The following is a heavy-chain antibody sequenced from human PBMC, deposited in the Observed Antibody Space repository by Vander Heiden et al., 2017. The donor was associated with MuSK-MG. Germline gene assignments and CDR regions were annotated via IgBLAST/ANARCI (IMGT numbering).Heavy chain of an antibody. J-gene: IGHJ1*01. CDR3: ARDRRGWEFPAEYFQH. D-gene: IGHD3-10*01. V-gene: IGHV1-2*06. CDR2: INPNSGGT. Sequence: EVKKPGASVKVSCKASGYTFTGYYMHWVRQAPGQGLEWMGRINPNSGGTNYAQKLQGRVTMTRDTSISTAYMELSRLRSDDTAVYYCARDRRGWEFPAEYFQHWGQGTLVTVSS. CDR1: GYTFTGYY.